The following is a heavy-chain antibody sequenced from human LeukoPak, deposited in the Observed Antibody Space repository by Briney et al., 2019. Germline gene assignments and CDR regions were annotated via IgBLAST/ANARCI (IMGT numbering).Heavy chain of an antibody. CDR2: IYTSGST. J-gene: IGHJ5*02. CDR1: GGSISSGSYC. V-gene: IGHV4-61*02. Sequence: SETLSLTCTVSGGSISSGSYCWSWIRQPAGKGLEWIGRIYTSGSTNYNPSLKSRVTISVDTSKNQFSLKLSSVTAADTAVYFCARGTSGSPWETNWFDPWGQGTLVTVSS. D-gene: IGHD1-26*01. CDR3: ARGTSGSPWETNWFDP.